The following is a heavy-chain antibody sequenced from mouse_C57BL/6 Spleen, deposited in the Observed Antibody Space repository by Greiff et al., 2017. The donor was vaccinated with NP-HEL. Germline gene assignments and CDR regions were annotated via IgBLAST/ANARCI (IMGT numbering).Heavy chain of an antibody. V-gene: IGHV1-61*01. D-gene: IGHD1-1*01. CDR2: IYPSDSET. J-gene: IGHJ2*01. CDR1: GYTFTSYW. CDR3: ARGRYYGSSSYYFDY. Sequence: QVQLQQPGAELVRPGSSVKLSCKASGYTFTSYWMDWVKQRPGQGLEWIGNIYPSDSETHYNQKFKDKATLTVDKSSSTAYMQLSSLTSEDSAVYYCARGRYYGSSSYYFDYWGQGTTLTVSS.